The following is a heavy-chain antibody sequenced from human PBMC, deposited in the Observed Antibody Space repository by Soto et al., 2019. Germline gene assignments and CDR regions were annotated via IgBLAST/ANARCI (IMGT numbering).Heavy chain of an antibody. CDR2: IKQDGTEK. D-gene: IGHD5-18*01. V-gene: IGHV3-7*01. J-gene: IGHJ3*02. CDR1: GFTFSRYW. CDR3: ARGDTPMITGMDSFDI. Sequence: GSLRLSCAASGFTFSRYWMNWVRQAPGKGLEWVANIKQDGTEKNYVGSMKGRFTISRDNAKNSLYLQMDSLRAEDTAVYFCARGDTPMITGMDSFDIWGQGTLVTVSS.